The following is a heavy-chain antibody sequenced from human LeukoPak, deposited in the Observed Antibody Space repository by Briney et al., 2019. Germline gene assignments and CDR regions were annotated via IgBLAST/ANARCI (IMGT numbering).Heavy chain of an antibody. Sequence: SETLSLTCGVSGYSMTSAYYWGWIRRPPGKGLEWIGNIYHTGRTFYESSLKSRVTISIDTSNNHFSLELTSVTAADTAVYYCARVPREWEVNTFFDFWGKGILVTVSS. V-gene: IGHV4-38-2*01. D-gene: IGHD1-26*01. J-gene: IGHJ4*02. CDR2: IYHTGRT. CDR1: GYSMTSAYY. CDR3: ARVPREWEVNTFFDF.